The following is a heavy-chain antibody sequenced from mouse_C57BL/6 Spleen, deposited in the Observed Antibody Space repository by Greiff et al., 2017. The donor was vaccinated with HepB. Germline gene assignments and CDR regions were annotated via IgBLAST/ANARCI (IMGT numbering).Heavy chain of an antibody. V-gene: IGHV1-64*01. Sequence: QVQLQQPGAELVKPGASVKLSCKASGYTFTSYWMHWVKQRPGQGLEWIGMIHPNSGSTNYNEKFKSKATLTVDKSSSTAYMQLSSLTSEDSAVYHCARGFYDGYYSYYYAMDYWGQGTSVTVSS. CDR3: ARGFYDGYYSYYYAMDY. D-gene: IGHD2-3*01. J-gene: IGHJ4*01. CDR2: IHPNSGST. CDR1: GYTFTSYW.